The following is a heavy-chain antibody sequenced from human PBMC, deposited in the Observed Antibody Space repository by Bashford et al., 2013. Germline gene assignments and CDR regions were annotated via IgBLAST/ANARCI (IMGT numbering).Heavy chain of an antibody. Sequence: SETLSLTCAVSGDIISSYYWNWIRQAPGKGLEWIAHVNFSGSTKYNPSLKSRVTASVDTSKNQFSLKLASVTAADTAVYLCARGERLVGGRLDPWGLGTLVTVSS. D-gene: IGHD1-26*01. CDR1: GDIISSYY. V-gene: IGHV4-59*01. CDR3: ARGERLVGGRLDP. CDR2: VNFSGST. J-gene: IGHJ5*02.